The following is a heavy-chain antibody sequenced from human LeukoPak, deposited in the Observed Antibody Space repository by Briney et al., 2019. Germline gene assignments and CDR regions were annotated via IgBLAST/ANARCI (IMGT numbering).Heavy chain of an antibody. CDR3: ARVEAVAGNRNTYYYYYGMDV. CDR1: GGTFSSYA. V-gene: IGHV1-69*04. CDR2: IIPIFGIA. J-gene: IGHJ6*02. Sequence: SVKVSCKASGGTFSSYAISWVRQAPGQGLEWMGRIIPIFGIANYAQKFQGRVMITADKSTSTAYMELSSLRPEDTAVYYCARVEAVAGNRNTYYYYYGMDVWGQGTTVTVSS. D-gene: IGHD6-19*01.